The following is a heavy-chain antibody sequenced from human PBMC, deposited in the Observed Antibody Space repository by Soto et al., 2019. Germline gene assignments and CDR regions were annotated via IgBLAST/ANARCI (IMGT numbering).Heavy chain of an antibody. CDR3: TRDRGRRYNDGRGYYYSAY. D-gene: IGHD3-22*01. V-gene: IGHV1-69*01. J-gene: IGHJ4*02. CDR1: GGTFSSYA. CDR2: FIPIFGTT. Sequence: QVHLVQSGAEVKKPGSSVKVSCKASGGTFSSYAISWVRQAPGQGLEWMGGFIPIFGTTNYAQKFQGRVTSTADESTSTAYMELSSLRSEDTAVYYCTRDRGRRYNDGRGYYYSAYWGQGTLVTVSS.